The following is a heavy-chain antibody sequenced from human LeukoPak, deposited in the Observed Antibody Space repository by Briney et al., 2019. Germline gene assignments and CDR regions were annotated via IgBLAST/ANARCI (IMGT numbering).Heavy chain of an antibody. D-gene: IGHD6-19*01. CDR2: TYTSGST. V-gene: IGHV4-4*07. CDR1: GGSISSYY. J-gene: IGHJ5*02. CDR3: AREPVAVAGIPTWFDP. Sequence: SETLSLTCTVSGGSISSYYWSWIRQPAGKGLEWIGRTYTSGSTNYNPSLKSRVTMSVDTSKNQFSLKLSSVTAADTAVYYCAREPVAVAGIPTWFDPWGQGTLVTVSS.